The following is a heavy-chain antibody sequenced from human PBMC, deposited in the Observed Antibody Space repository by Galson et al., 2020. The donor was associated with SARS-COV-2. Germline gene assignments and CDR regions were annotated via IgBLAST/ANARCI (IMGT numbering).Heavy chain of an antibody. CDR2: VHYSGST. Sequence: SETLSLTCTVSETSIVSPSYRAWIRQSPGKGLEWIGSVHYSGSTHYNPSLQSRVFISGDMSKNQLSLNLTSLTAADTAVYYCARDPYCCGGSCYFGAFDYWGQGTLVTVSS. D-gene: IGHD2-15*01. J-gene: IGHJ4*02. CDR3: ARDPYCCGGSCYFGAFDY. CDR1: ETSIVSPSY. V-gene: IGHV4-38-2*02.